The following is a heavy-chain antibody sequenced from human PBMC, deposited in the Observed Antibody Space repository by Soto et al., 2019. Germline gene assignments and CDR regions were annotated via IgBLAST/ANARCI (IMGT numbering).Heavy chain of an antibody. D-gene: IGHD2-15*01. CDR1: GGSFSGYY. V-gene: IGHV4-34*01. CDR3: ARGGIVVVVAATRGPWFDP. CDR2: INHSGST. Sequence: SETPSLTCAVYGGSFSGYYWSWIRQPPGKGLEWIGEINHSGSTNYNPSLKSRVTISVDTSKNQFSLKLSSVTAADTAVYYCARGGIVVVVAATRGPWFDPWGQGTLVTVSS. J-gene: IGHJ5*02.